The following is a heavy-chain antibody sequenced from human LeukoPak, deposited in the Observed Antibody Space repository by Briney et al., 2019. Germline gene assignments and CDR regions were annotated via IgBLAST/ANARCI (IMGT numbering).Heavy chain of an antibody. V-gene: IGHV3-23*01. J-gene: IGHJ4*02. Sequence: PGGSLRLSCAASGFTFSSYAMSWVRQAPGKGLEWVSAISGSGGSTCYADSVKGRFTISRDNSKNTLYLQMNSLRAEDTAVYYCAKPNYGDYGRPHDYWGQGTLVTVSS. CDR1: GFTFSSYA. CDR3: AKPNYGDYGRPHDY. D-gene: IGHD4-17*01. CDR2: ISGSGGST.